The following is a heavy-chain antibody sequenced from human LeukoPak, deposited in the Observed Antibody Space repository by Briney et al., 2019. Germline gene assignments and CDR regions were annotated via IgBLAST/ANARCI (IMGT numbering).Heavy chain of an antibody. J-gene: IGHJ6*02. D-gene: IGHD6-13*01. V-gene: IGHV3-30-3*01. Sequence: PGGSLRLSCAASGFTFSSYAMHWVRQAPGKGLEWVAVISYDGSNKYYADSVKGRFTISRDNSKNTLYLQMNSLRAEDTAVYYCARDVVGSSNNGMDVWGQGTLVTVSS. CDR2: ISYDGSNK. CDR1: GFTFSSYA. CDR3: ARDVVGSSNNGMDV.